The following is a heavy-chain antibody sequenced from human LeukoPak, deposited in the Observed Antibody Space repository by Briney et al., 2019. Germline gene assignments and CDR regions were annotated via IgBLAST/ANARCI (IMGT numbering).Heavy chain of an antibody. D-gene: IGHD6-13*01. CDR1: SESFSGYY. Sequence: PSETLSLTCAVYSESFSGYYWSWIRQPPGKGLEWIGEINHSGSTNYNPSLKSRVTISVDTSKNQFSLKLSSVTAADTAVYYCARGGGYSSRFFDYWGQGTLVTVSS. CDR2: INHSGST. J-gene: IGHJ4*02. V-gene: IGHV4-34*01. CDR3: ARGGGYSSRFFDY.